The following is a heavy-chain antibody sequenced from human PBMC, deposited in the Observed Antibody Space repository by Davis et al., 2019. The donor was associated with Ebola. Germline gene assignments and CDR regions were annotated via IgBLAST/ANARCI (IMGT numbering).Heavy chain of an antibody. D-gene: IGHD3-10*01. J-gene: IGHJ4*02. CDR3: ARGTMVRGVNLAY. CDR1: GGSISSSSYY. CDR2: IYYSGST. Sequence: GSLRLSCTVSGGSISSSSYYWGWIRQPPGKGLEWIGSIYYSGSTYYNPYLKSRVTISVDTSKNQFSLKLSSVTAADTAVYYCARGTMVRGVNLAYWGQGTLVTVSS. V-gene: IGHV4-39*01.